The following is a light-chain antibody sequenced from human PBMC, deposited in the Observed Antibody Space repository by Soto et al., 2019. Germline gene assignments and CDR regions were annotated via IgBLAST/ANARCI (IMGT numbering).Light chain of an antibody. V-gene: IGKV3-20*01. Sequence: EIALTQSPGTLSLSPGERATLSCRASQSVSSSYLAWYQQKPGQAPRLLIYGASSRATGIPDRFSGSGSGTDFTLTISSLEPEDFAVYYCQQYGSSPWTFGQGTKVEIK. CDR1: QSVSSSY. CDR2: GAS. J-gene: IGKJ1*01. CDR3: QQYGSSPWT.